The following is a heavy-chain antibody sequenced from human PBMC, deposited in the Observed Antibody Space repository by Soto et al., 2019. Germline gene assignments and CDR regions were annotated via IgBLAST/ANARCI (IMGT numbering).Heavy chain of an antibody. J-gene: IGHJ4*02. V-gene: IGHV3-74*01. D-gene: IGHD1-1*01. Sequence: EVQLVESGGGLVQPGGSLRLSCAPSGFTLSRYWVHWVRQVPGKGLVWVSRINPDGSTTNYADSVKGRFTVSRQNAKNTVYLHMNSLRAENTAVYYCTRDTTGPDDHWGQGTLVTVSS. CDR2: INPDGSTT. CDR1: GFTLSRYW. CDR3: TRDTTGPDDH.